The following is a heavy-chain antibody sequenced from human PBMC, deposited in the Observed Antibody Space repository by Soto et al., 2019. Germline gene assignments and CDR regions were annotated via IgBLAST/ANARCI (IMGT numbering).Heavy chain of an antibody. V-gene: IGHV3-7*01. CDR2: IKQDGSEK. J-gene: IGHJ6*03. CDR3: ARDRSYDFWSGYSLTYYYYMDV. CDR1: GFTFSSYW. D-gene: IGHD3-3*01. Sequence: PGGSLRLSCAASGFTFSSYWMSWVRQAPGKGLEWVANIKQDGSEKYYVDSVKGRFTISRDNAKNSLYLQMNSLRAEDTAVYYCARDRSYDFWSGYSLTYYYYMDVWGKGTTVTVSS.